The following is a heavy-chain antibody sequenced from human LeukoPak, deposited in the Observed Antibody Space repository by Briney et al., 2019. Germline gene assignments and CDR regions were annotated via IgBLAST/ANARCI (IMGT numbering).Heavy chain of an antibody. CDR3: ARIGFIAAAGTDSDY. Sequence: SETLSLTCTVSGGSISSYYWGWIRQPPGKGLEWIGSIYYSGSTYYNPSLKSRVTISVDTSKNQFSLKLSSVTAADTAVYYCARIGFIAAAGTDSDYWGQGTLVTVSS. V-gene: IGHV4-39*07. CDR2: IYYSGST. J-gene: IGHJ4*02. CDR1: GGSISSYY. D-gene: IGHD6-13*01.